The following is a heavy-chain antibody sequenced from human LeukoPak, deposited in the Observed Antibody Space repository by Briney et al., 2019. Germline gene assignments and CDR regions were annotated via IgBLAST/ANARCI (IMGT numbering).Heavy chain of an antibody. J-gene: IGHJ4*02. Sequence: PSETLSLTCAVYGGSFSGYYWSWIRQPPGKGLEWIGEINHSGSTNYNPSLKSRVTISADTSKNQFSLKLSSVTAADTAVYYCARGRGQWLPLDYWGQGTLVTVSS. CDR1: GGSFSGYY. D-gene: IGHD6-19*01. CDR2: INHSGST. CDR3: ARGRGQWLPLDY. V-gene: IGHV4-34*01.